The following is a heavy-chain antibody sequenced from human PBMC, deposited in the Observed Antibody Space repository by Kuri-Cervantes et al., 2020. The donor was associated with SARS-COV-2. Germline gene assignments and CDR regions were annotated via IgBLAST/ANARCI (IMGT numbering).Heavy chain of an antibody. CDR1: GGSFSGYY. J-gene: IGHJ4*02. Sequence: SQTLSLTCAVYGGSFSGYYWSWIRQPPGKGLEWIGEINHSGSTNYNPSLKSRVTISVDTSKNQFSLKLSSVTAADTALYYCARLIGYSGYDYSFGYFDYWGQGTLVTVSS. CDR2: INHSGST. CDR3: ARLIGYSGYDYSFGYFDY. D-gene: IGHD5-12*01. V-gene: IGHV4-34*01.